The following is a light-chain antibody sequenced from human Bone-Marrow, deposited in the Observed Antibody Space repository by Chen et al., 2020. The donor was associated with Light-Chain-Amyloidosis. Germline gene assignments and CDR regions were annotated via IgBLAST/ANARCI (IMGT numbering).Light chain of an antibody. Sequence: QSALTQPASVSGSPGQSITISCTGTSSDVGGYNHVSWYQQHPDKAPKLIIYEVTNRPSWAPDRFSGSKSDNTASLTISGLQTEDEADYFCSSYTITNTLVFGSGTRVTVL. CDR3: SSYTITNTLV. CDR1: SSDVGGYNH. CDR2: EVT. V-gene: IGLV2-14*01. J-gene: IGLJ1*01.